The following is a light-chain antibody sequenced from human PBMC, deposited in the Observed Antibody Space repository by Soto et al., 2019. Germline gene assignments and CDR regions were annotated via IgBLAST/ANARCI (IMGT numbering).Light chain of an antibody. J-gene: IGKJ1*01. CDR2: DAS. CDR3: QHYNSYSEA. V-gene: IGKV1-5*01. Sequence: DIQMTQSPSSLSASVGNRVTITCRASQSISTYLNWYQKKPGKAPNLLIYDASRLQSGVPSRFSGSGGGTEFTLTISSLQPDDFATYYCQHYNSYSEAFGQGTKVDIK. CDR1: QSISTY.